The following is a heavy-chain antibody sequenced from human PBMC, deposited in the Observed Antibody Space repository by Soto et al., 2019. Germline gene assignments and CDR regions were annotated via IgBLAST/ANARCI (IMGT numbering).Heavy chain of an antibody. V-gene: IGHV3-30-3*01. Sequence: PGGSLRLSCAASGFTFSSYAMHWVRQAPGKGLEWVAVISYDGSNKYYADYVKGRFTISRDNSKNTLYLQMNSLRAEDTAVYYCARDRLRYNWNDFPYYYYGMDVWGQGTTVTVSS. CDR3: ARDRLRYNWNDFPYYYYGMDV. CDR2: ISYDGSNK. J-gene: IGHJ6*02. CDR1: GFTFSSYA. D-gene: IGHD1-1*01.